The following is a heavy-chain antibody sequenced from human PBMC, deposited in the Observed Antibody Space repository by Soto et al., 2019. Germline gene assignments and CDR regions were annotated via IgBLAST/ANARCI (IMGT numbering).Heavy chain of an antibody. D-gene: IGHD3-3*01. CDR1: GFTFSSYS. CDR2: ISSSSCYI. J-gene: IGHJ3*02. CDR3: ARDGFYSGAEKLYYDFWSGYDAFDI. V-gene: IGHV3-21*01. Sequence: GGSLRLSCAASGFTFSSYSMNWVRQAPGKGLEWVSSISSSSCYIYYADSVKGRFTISRDNAKNSLYLQMNSLRAEDTAVYYCARDGFYSGAEKLYYDFWSGYDAFDIWGQGTMVTVSS.